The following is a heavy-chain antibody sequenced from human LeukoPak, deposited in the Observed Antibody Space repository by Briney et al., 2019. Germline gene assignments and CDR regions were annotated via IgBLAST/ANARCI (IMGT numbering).Heavy chain of an antibody. CDR3: ARDPRIAARPGGGELDY. V-gene: IGHV7-4-1*02. CDR1: GHTFTSYA. Sequence: ASVKVSCKASGHTFTSYAMNWVRQAPGQGLEWMGWINTNTGNPTYAQGFTGRFVFSLDTSVSTAYLQISSLKAEDTAVYYCARDPRIAARPGGGELDYWGQGTLVTVSS. D-gene: IGHD6-6*01. J-gene: IGHJ4*02. CDR2: INTNTGNP.